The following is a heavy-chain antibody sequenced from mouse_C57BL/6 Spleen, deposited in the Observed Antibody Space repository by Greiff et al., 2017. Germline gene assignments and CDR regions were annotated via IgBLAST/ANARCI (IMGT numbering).Heavy chain of an antibody. CDR2: IRNKANGYTT. V-gene: IGHV7-3*01. CDR3: ARYGSSYYWYFDV. Sequence: EVQLQESGGGLVQPGGSLSLSCAASGFTFTDYYMSWVRQPPGKALEWLGFIRNKANGYTTEYSASVKGRFTISRDNSQSILYLQMNALRAEDSATYYCARYGSSYYWYFDVWGTGTTVTVSS. D-gene: IGHD1-1*01. CDR1: GFTFTDYY. J-gene: IGHJ1*03.